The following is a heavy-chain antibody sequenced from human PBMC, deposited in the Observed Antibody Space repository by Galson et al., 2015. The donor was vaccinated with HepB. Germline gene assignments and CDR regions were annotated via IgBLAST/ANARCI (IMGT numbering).Heavy chain of an antibody. V-gene: IGHV4-59*08. CDR1: GGSISSYY. CDR2: IYYSGST. CDR3: ARIRYNWNYPTFDY. J-gene: IGHJ4*02. Sequence: SETLSLTCTVSGGSISSYYWSWIRQPPGKGLEWIGYIYYSGSTNYNPSLKSRVTISVDTSKNQFSLKLSSVTAADTAVYYCARIRYNWNYPTFDYWGQGTLVTVSS. D-gene: IGHD1-7*01.